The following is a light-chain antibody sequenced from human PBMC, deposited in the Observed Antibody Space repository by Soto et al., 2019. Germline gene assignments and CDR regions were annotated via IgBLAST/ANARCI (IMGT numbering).Light chain of an antibody. CDR1: SSDVGGYNY. CDR2: DVS. CDR3: CSYAGSYTLV. J-gene: IGLJ2*01. V-gene: IGLV2-11*01. Sequence: QSVLNQARSVSGAPGQSVSISCTGTSSDVGGYNYVSWYQQHPGKAPKLMIYDVSKRPSGVPDRFSGSKSGNTASLTISGLQAEDEADYYCCSYAGSYTLVFGGGTKVTVL.